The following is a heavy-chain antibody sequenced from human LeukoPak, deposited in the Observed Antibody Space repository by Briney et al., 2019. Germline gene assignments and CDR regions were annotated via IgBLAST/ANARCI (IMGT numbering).Heavy chain of an antibody. CDR2: IIPIFGTA. D-gene: IGHD2-2*01. CDR3: ARGGPSRVVVVPAAKCYYYMDV. CDR1: GGTFSSYT. Sequence: GASVKVSCKASGGTFSSYTISWVRQAPGQGLEWMGGIIPIFGTANYAQKFQGRVTITADESTSTAYMELSSLRSEDTAVYYCARGGPSRVVVVPAAKCYYYMDVWGKGTTVTISS. V-gene: IGHV1-69*13. J-gene: IGHJ6*03.